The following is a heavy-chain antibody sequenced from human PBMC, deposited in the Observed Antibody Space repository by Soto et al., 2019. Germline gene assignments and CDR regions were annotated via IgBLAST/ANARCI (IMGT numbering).Heavy chain of an antibody. V-gene: IGHV5-51*01. J-gene: IGHJ3*02. CDR1: GYSFTSYW. CDR2: IYPGDSDT. D-gene: IGHD3-10*01. Sequence: PGGSLKLSCKGSGYSFTSYWIGWVRQMPGKGLEWVGIIYPGDSDTRYSPSFQGQVTISADKSISTAYLQSSSLKASDTAMYYCARIVRASTMVRGDIAHHDAFDIWGQGTMVTVSS. CDR3: ARIVRASTMVRGDIAHHDAFDI.